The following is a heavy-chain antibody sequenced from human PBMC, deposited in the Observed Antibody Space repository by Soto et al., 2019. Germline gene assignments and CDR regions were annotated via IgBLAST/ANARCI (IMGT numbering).Heavy chain of an antibody. CDR3: AKDIVATIRIYSFDH. CDR2: ISGSGGST. V-gene: IGHV3-23*01. CDR1: GFTFSSYA. Sequence: GGSLRLSCAASGFTFSSYAMSWVRQAPGKGLEWVSAISGSGGSTYYADSVKGRFTISRDNSKNTLYLQMNSLRAEDTAVYYSAKDIVATIRIYSFDHWGQGTLGTV. J-gene: IGHJ4*02. D-gene: IGHD5-12*01.